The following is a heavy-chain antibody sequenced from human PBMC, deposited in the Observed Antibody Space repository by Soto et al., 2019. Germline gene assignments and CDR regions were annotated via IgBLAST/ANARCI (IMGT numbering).Heavy chain of an antibody. J-gene: IGHJ3*02. CDR2: INAGNGNT. V-gene: IGHV1-3*01. CDR3: AREDKWLRLFDI. D-gene: IGHD5-12*01. Sequence: ASVKVSCKASGYTFTSYAMHWVRQAPGQRLEWMGWINAGNGNTKYSQKFQGRVTITRDTSASTAYMELSSLRSEDTAVYYCAREDKWLRLFDIWGQGTMVTVSS. CDR1: GYTFTSYA.